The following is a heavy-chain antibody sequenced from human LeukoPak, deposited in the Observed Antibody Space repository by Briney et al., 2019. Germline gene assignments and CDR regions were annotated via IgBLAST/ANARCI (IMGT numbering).Heavy chain of an antibody. CDR2: ISTSSSYK. V-gene: IGHV3-21*04. J-gene: IGHJ6*02. Sequence: GGSLRLSCAVSGFTFSSYTMNWVRQAPGKGLEWVSTISTSSSYKYYADSVKGRFTISRDNAKNSLYLQMNSLRAEDTAIYYCAKDDYSYYAMDVWGRGTTVTVSS. CDR1: GFTFSSYT. CDR3: AKDDYSYYAMDV.